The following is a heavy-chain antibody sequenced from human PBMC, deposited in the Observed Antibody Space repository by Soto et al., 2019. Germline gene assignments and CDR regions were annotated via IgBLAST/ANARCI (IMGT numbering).Heavy chain of an antibody. V-gene: IGHV3-33*01. CDR1: GFTFSNYG. D-gene: IGHD4-17*01. CDR3: ARDSDYGSNSGWLDP. CDR2: IWYDGSNK. J-gene: IGHJ5*02. Sequence: QVQLAESGGGVVQPGRSLRLSCAASGFTFSNYGMHWVRQAPGKGLEWVAVIWYDGSNKYYGDSVKGRFTISRDYSKNTLFLQMNSLRAEDTALYYCARDSDYGSNSGWLDPWGQGTLVTVSS.